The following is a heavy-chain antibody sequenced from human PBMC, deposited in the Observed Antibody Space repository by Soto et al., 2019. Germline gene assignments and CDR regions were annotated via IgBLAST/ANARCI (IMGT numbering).Heavy chain of an antibody. CDR2: ISYDGSNK. Sequence: PGGSLRLSCAASGFTFSSYAMHWVRQAPGKGLEWVAVISYDGSNKYYADSVKGRFTISRDNSKNTLYLQMNSLRVEDTAVYYCARALTTRNVANDAFDIWGQGTMVTVSS. CDR1: GFTFSSYA. CDR3: ARALTTRNVANDAFDI. D-gene: IGHD3-9*01. V-gene: IGHV3-30-3*01. J-gene: IGHJ3*02.